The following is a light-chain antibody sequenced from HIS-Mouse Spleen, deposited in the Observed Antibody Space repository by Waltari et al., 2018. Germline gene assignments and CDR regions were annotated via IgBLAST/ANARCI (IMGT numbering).Light chain of an antibody. CDR2: YKSDSDK. CDR1: SGSNVGTYR. V-gene: IGLV5-45*02. Sequence: QAVLTQPSSLSASPGASASLTCTLRSGSNVGTYRIYWYQQKPGSPPQYLLRYKSDSDKQQGSGVPSRFAGSKDASANAGILLISGLQSDDEADYYCMIWHSSAWVFGGGTKLTVL. CDR3: MIWHSSAWV. J-gene: IGLJ3*02.